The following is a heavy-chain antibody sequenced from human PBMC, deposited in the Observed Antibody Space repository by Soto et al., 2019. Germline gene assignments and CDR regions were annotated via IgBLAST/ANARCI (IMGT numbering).Heavy chain of an antibody. D-gene: IGHD1-1*01. CDR1: GGFVSSGSYY. CDR2: MSHSGGT. J-gene: IGHJ3*02. CDR3: ARVERGTATTVVDAFDI. Sequence: QVQLQQWGAGLLKPSETLSLTCAVYGGFVSSGSYYWSWIRQPPGKGLEWIGEMSHSGGTHFNPSLKSRVTIAVDSSKKQFSLKISSVTAADAALYYCARVERGTATTVVDAFDIWGPGTMVTVSS. V-gene: IGHV4-34*01.